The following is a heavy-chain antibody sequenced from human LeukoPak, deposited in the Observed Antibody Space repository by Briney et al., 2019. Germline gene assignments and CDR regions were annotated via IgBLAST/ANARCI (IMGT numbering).Heavy chain of an antibody. CDR1: GGSISSRSYY. CDR3: ARGGGYSYVLDY. CDR2: IYYSGST. V-gene: IGHV4-39*07. D-gene: IGHD5-18*01. Sequence: SETLSLTCTVSGGSISSRSYYWDWIRQPPGKGLEWIGSIYYSGSTYYNPSLKSRVTISVDTSKNQFSLKLSSVTAADTAVYYCARGGGYSYVLDYWGQGTLVTVSS. J-gene: IGHJ4*02.